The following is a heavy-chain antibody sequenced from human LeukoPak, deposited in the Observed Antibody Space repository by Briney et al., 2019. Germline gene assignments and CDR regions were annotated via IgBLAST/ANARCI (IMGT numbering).Heavy chain of an antibody. Sequence: RASVKVSCKASGYTFTSYYMHWVRQAPGQGLEWMGIINPSGGSTSYAQKFQGRVTMTRDMSTSTVYMELSSLRSEDTAVYYCARAVFRTDPTIELLWFGELNDGYFDYWGQGTLVTVSS. J-gene: IGHJ4*02. CDR1: GYTFTSYY. CDR2: INPSGGST. CDR3: ARAVFRTDPTIELLWFGELNDGYFDY. V-gene: IGHV1-46*01. D-gene: IGHD3-10*01.